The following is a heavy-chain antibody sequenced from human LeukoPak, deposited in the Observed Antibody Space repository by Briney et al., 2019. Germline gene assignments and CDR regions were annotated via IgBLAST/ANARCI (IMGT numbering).Heavy chain of an antibody. V-gene: IGHV4-4*07. CDR3: ARDALTSLGYCSSTSCLGIYMDV. CDR1: GGSISSYY. D-gene: IGHD2-2*01. J-gene: IGHJ6*03. Sequence: SETLSLTCTVSGGSISSYYWSWIRQPAGKGLEWIGRIYTSGSTNYNPSLKSRVTMSVDTSKNQFSLKLSSVTAADTAVYYCARDALTSLGYCSSTSCLGIYMDVWGKGTTVTVSS. CDR2: IYTSGST.